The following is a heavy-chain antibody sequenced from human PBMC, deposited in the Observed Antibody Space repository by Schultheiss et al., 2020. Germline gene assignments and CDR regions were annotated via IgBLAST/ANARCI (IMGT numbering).Heavy chain of an antibody. V-gene: IGHV3-49*03. J-gene: IGHJ4*02. D-gene: IGHD5-12*01. CDR1: GFTFGDYA. CDR2: IRSKAYGGTT. CDR3: TTAEVATKPNYFDY. Sequence: GGSLRLSCTASGFTFGDYAMSWFRQAPGKGLEWVGFIRSKAYGGTTEYAASVKGRFTISRDDSKSIAYLQMNSLKTEDTAVYYCTTAEVATKPNYFDYWGQGTLV.